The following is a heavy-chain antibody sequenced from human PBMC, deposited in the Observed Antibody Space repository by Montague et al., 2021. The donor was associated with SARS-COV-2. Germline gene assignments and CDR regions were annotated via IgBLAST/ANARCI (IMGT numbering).Heavy chain of an antibody. CDR1: GGSISSSSYY. D-gene: IGHD3-22*01. V-gene: IGHV4-39*07. CDR2: IYYSGST. Sequence: SETLSLTCTVSGGSISSSSYYWGWIRQPPGKGLEWIGSIYYSGSTYYNPSLKSRVTISVDTSKNQVSLKLSSVTAADTAVYYCARDTRITMIVVVQGYGMDVWGKGTTVTVSS. CDR3: ARDTRITMIVVVQGYGMDV. J-gene: IGHJ6*04.